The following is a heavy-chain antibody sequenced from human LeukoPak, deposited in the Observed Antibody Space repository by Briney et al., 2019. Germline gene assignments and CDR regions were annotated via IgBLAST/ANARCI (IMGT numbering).Heavy chain of an antibody. J-gene: IGHJ4*02. CDR3: ARGLSDGYCRGGTCPDFDY. D-gene: IGHD2-15*01. Sequence: GKSLRLSCTASGFSFNTFGMHWVRQTPGKGLEWVAVIWHDGSNKYYADSVKGRFTISRDNSKNTVYVQMNSLRVEDTAVYCCARGLSDGYCRGGTCPDFDYWGLGSLVTVSS. CDR2: IWHDGSNK. CDR1: GFSFNTFG. V-gene: IGHV3-33*01.